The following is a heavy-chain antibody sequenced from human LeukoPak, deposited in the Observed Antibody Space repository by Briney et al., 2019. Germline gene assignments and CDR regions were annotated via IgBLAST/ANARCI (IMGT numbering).Heavy chain of an antibody. CDR2: INHSGST. D-gene: IGHD6-6*01. CDR1: GGSFSGYY. CDR3: ARTKLAARNAGTYYYYGMDV. V-gene: IGHV4-34*01. Sequence: PSETLSLTCAVYGGSFSGYYWSWIRQPPGKGLEWIGEINHSGSTNYNPSLKSRVTISVDTSKNQFSLKLSSVTAADTAVYYCARTKLAARNAGTYYYYGMDVWGQGTTVTVPS. J-gene: IGHJ6*02.